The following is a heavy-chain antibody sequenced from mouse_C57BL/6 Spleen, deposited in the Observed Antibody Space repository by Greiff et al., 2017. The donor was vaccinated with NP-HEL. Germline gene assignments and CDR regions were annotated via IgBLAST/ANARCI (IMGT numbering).Heavy chain of an antibody. CDR1: GYTFTSYW. CDR3: ARRNLATMVTYFDY. Sequence: QVQLQQPGAELVKPGASVKLSCKASGYTFTSYWMHWVKQRPGQGLEWIGMIHPNSGSTNYNEKFKSKATLTVDKSSSTAYMQLSSLTSEDSAVYYRARRNLATMVTYFDYWGQGTTLTVSS. V-gene: IGHV1-64*01. D-gene: IGHD2-2*01. J-gene: IGHJ2*01. CDR2: IHPNSGST.